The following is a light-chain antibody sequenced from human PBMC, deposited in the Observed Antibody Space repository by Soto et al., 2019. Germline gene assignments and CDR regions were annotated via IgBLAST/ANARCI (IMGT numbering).Light chain of an antibody. CDR2: EDN. Sequence: QSVLTQPPSVSAAPGQKVTISCSGSSSNIGNNYVSWYQQLPGTAPKLLIYEDNKRPSGIPDRFSGSKSGTSATLDITGLQTGDEADFYCGTWDSSLSADVFGTGTKLTVL. V-gene: IGLV1-51*02. CDR1: SSNIGNNY. J-gene: IGLJ1*01. CDR3: GTWDSSLSADV.